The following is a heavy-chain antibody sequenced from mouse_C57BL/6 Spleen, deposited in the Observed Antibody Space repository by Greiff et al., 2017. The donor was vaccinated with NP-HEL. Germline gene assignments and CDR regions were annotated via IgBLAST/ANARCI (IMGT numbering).Heavy chain of an antibody. D-gene: IGHD1-1*01. CDR1: GFTFSDYG. CDR2: ISNLAYSI. V-gene: IGHV5-15*01. CDR3: ARRGRGHGFAY. Sequence: EVQLVESGGGLVQPGGSLKLSCAASGFTFSDYGMAWVRQAPRKGPEWVAFISNLAYSIYYADTVTGRFTISRENAKNTLYLEMSSLRSEDTAMYYCARRGRGHGFAYWGQGTLVTVSA. J-gene: IGHJ3*01.